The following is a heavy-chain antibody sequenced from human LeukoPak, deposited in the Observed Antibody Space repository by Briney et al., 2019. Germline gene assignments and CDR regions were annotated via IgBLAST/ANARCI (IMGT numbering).Heavy chain of an antibody. CDR1: GFLFSSYS. Sequence: GGSLRLSCAASGFLFSSYSMHWVRQTPGEGPEYVAAISSRGTTTHYGDSVQGRFIVSRDNSNYTLYLQMGGLRPDDTGVYFCARKGSAGWDDYWGRGTLVIVSS. V-gene: IGHV3-64*02. J-gene: IGHJ4*02. D-gene: IGHD1-1*01. CDR2: ISSRGTTT. CDR3: ARKGSAGWDDY.